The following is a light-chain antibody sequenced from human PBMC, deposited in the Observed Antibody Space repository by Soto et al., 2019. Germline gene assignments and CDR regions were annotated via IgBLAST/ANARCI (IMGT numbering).Light chain of an antibody. V-gene: IGKV3-15*01. CDR2: GAS. J-gene: IGKJ2*01. CDR3: QQYGDWPPET. Sequence: EVVLTQSPATLSVSPGDRATLSCRASQSVSRNLAWYQQKPGQAPRLLIYGASTSATGVPARFSGSGSATEFTLSIISLQSEDVSVYYCQQYGDWPPETFGQGTKLEI. CDR1: QSVSRN.